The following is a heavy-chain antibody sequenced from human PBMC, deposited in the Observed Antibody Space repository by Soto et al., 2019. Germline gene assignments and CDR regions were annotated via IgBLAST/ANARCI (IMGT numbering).Heavy chain of an antibody. CDR3: ARVWGGVVVPAAIIEGYDYGMDV. CDR2: IYYSGST. J-gene: IGHJ6*02. CDR1: GGSISSYY. D-gene: IGHD2-2*02. Sequence: SETLSLTCTVSGGSISSYYWSWIRQPPGKGLEWIGYIYYSGSTNYNPSLKSRVTISVDTSKNQFSLKLSSVTAADTAVYYCARVWGGVVVPAAIIEGYDYGMDVWGQGTTVTVSS. V-gene: IGHV4-59*01.